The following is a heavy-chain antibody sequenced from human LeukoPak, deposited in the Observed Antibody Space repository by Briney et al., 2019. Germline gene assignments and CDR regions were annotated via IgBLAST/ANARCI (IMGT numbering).Heavy chain of an antibody. V-gene: IGHV1-18*01. J-gene: IGHJ5*02. CDR1: GYTFTSYV. CDR3: ASLYCSSTSCYPPFDP. D-gene: IGHD2-2*01. CDR2: ISAYNGNT. Sequence: GASVKVSCKASGYTFTSYVISWVRQAPGQGLEWMGWISAYNGNTNYAQKVQGGVTMTTETSTSTAYMELRILRSDDAAVYYCASLYCSSTSCYPPFDPWGQGTLVTVSS.